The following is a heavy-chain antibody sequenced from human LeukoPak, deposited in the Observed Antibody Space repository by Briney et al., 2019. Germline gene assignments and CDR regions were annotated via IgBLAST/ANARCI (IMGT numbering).Heavy chain of an antibody. CDR3: AKGWDTKSTSRSPFDY. CDR1: GFTFTAYL. V-gene: IGHV3-30-3*01. D-gene: IGHD1-26*01. CDR2: MSSDGNAM. Sequence: GGSLRLSCAASGFTFTAYLIHWVRQAPGKGLEWVAVMSSDGNAMSYADSVKGRFTISRDNSKNTLYLQMNSLRAEDTAVYYCAKGWDTKSTSRSPFDYWGQGTLVTVSS. J-gene: IGHJ4*02.